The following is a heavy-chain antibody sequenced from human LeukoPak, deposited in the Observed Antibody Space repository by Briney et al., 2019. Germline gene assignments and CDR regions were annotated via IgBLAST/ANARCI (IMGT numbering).Heavy chain of an antibody. V-gene: IGHV4-61*02. CDR3: ARDYYDSSGEGAYFDY. CDR2: IYTRGST. J-gene: IGHJ4*02. CDR1: GGSISSGSYY. D-gene: IGHD3-22*01. Sequence: SETLSLTCTVSGGSISSGSYYWSWIRQPAGKGLEWIGRIYTRGSTNYNPSLKSRVTISVDTSKNQFSLKLSSVTAADTAVYYCARDYYDSSGEGAYFDYWGQGTLVTVSS.